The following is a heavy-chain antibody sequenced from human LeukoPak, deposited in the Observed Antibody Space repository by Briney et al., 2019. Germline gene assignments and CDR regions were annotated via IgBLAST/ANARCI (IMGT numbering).Heavy chain of an antibody. D-gene: IGHD7-27*01. CDR3: ARDLGGLGKIDY. J-gene: IGHJ4*02. V-gene: IGHV4-31*03. CDR2: IFYSGTT. Sequence: SQTLSLTCTVSGGSFSSGGYYWSWICQHPGKGLEWIGYIFYSGTTYYNPSLKSRVIISVDASKNQFSLRLSSVTAADTAVYYCARDLGGLGKIDYWGQGTLVTVSS. CDR1: GGSFSSGGYY.